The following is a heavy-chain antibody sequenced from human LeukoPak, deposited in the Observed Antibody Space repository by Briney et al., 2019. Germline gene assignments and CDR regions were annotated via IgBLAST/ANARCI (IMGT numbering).Heavy chain of an antibody. CDR2: MNPNSGNT. D-gene: IGHD6-13*01. CDR3: ARGQLGSSWYDY. V-gene: IGHV1-8*03. Sequence: ASVKVSCKASGCTFTSYDINWVRQATGQGLEWMGWMNPNSGNTGYAQKFQGRVTITRNTSISTAYMELSSLRSEDTAVYYCARGQLGSSWYDYWGQGTLVAVSS. J-gene: IGHJ4*02. CDR1: GCTFTSYD.